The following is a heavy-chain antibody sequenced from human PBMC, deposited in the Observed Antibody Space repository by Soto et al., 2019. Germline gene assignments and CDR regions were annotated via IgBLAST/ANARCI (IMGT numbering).Heavy chain of an antibody. Sequence: QLQLQESGPGLVKPSETLSLTCSVSGDSINSDNYYWGWIRQPPGKGLEWIGSIYYRGNTYYNPSLKTRVTISLDKSKSQFSRKLNSVTAADSAVYFCARLEGLATISYYFDYWGQGTLVTGSS. D-gene: IGHD3-9*01. CDR2: IYYRGNT. CDR1: GDSINSDNYY. V-gene: IGHV4-39*01. J-gene: IGHJ4*02. CDR3: ARLEGLATISYYFDY.